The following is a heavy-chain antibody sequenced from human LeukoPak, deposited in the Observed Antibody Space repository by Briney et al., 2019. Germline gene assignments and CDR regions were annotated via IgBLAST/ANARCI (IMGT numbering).Heavy chain of an antibody. Sequence: SETLSLTCTVSGGSISSGSYYWSWIRQPAGKGLEWIGRIYTSGSTNYNPSLKSRVTISVDTSKNQFSLKLSSVTAADTAVYYCARGRKYYGSGRKNWFDPWGQGTLVTVSS. CDR3: ARGRKYYGSGRKNWFDP. D-gene: IGHD3-10*01. CDR2: IYTSGST. J-gene: IGHJ5*02. CDR1: GGSISSGSYY. V-gene: IGHV4-61*02.